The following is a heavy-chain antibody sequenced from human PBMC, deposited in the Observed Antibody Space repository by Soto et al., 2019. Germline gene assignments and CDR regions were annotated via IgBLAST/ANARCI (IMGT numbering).Heavy chain of an antibody. CDR1: GDTFAGYY. D-gene: IGHD2-2*01. V-gene: IGHV1-2*04. CDR3: AREPSSTSHADYYYGMDV. CDR2: INPNSGGT. J-gene: IGHJ6*02. Sequence: ASVKASWSASGDTFAGYYMHWGRQSPGQGLEWMGWINPNSGGTNYAQKFQGWVTMTRDTSISTAYMELSRLRSDDTAVYYCAREPSSTSHADYYYGMDVWGQGTTVTVYS.